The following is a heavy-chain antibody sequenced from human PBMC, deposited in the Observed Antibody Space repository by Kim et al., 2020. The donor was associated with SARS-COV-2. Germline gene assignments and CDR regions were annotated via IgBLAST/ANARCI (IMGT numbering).Heavy chain of an antibody. J-gene: IGHJ5*01. CDR3: VEGPVNWSKEPLSTDS. Sequence: GGSLRLSCEASGFRFSDYYMSWIRQAPGKGLEWVAYINGDGSAMKCADSVNGRFSISRDKANKPLSLQITTRTPKTPPVCYWVEGPVNWSKEPLSTDSWG. CDR2: INGDGSAM. V-gene: IGHV3-11*01. D-gene: IGHD1-20*01. CDR1: GFRFSDYY.